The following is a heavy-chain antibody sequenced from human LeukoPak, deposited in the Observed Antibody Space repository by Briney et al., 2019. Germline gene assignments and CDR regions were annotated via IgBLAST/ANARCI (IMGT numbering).Heavy chain of an antibody. D-gene: IGHD2-15*01. CDR1: GYSISSDYY. J-gene: IGHJ6*03. CDR2: IYHSGNT. Sequence: PSETLSLTCTVSGYSISSDYYWGWIRQPPGKGLEWIGSIYHSGNTYYNPSLKSRVTISVDTSKNQFSLKLRFVTPADTAVFYCARTTEGYCSGGNCYYYYYYMDVWGKGTTVTVSS. V-gene: IGHV4-38-2*02. CDR3: ARTTEGYCSGGNCYYYYYYMDV.